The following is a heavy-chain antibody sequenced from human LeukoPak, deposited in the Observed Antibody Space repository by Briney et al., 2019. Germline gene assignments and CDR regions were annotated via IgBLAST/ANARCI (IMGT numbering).Heavy chain of an antibody. J-gene: IGHJ4*02. CDR2: ISYDGSNR. CDR3: ARGIQLWLPFDY. D-gene: IGHD5-18*01. Sequence: GGSLRLSCAASGFTFSSYGMHWVRQAPGKGLEWVAVISYDGSNRYYADSVKGRFTISRDTSKNTLYLQMNSLRAEDTAVYYCARGIQLWLPFDYWGQGTLVTVSS. V-gene: IGHV3-30*03. CDR1: GFTFSSYG.